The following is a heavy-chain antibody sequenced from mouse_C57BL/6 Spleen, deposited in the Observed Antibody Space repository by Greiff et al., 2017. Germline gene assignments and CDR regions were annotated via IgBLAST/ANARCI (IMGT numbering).Heavy chain of an antibody. D-gene: IGHD4-1*01. J-gene: IGHJ2*01. CDR1: GFSFNTYA. V-gene: IGHV10-1*01. CDR3: VGTGYYFDY. Sequence: EVMLVESDGGLVKPKGSLKLSCAASGFSFNTYAMNWVRQAPGKGLEWVARIRSKSNNYATYYADSVKDRFTISRDDSESMLYLQMNNLKTEDTAMYYCVGTGYYFDYWGQGTTLTVSS. CDR2: IRSKSNNYAT.